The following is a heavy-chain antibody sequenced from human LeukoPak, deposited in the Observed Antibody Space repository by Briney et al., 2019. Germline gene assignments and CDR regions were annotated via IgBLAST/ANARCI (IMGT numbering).Heavy chain of an antibody. V-gene: IGHV3-30*02. CDR1: GFTFSNYG. J-gene: IGHJ4*02. D-gene: IGHD2-21*02. CDR2: IWPDGINK. Sequence: GGSLRLSRAASGFTFSNYGMHWVRQAPGKGLEWVAAIWPDGINKDYADSVRGRFTISRDNSKNILYLQMNSLRAEDTAVYYCAKDCGGDCHVYCWGQGTLVTVSS. CDR3: AKDCGGDCHVYC.